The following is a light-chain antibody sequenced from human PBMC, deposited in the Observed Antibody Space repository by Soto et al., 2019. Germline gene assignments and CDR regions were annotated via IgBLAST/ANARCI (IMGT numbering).Light chain of an antibody. CDR3: QQQGT. CDR2: AAS. V-gene: IGKV3-20*01. J-gene: IGKJ2*01. CDR1: QSLSSSY. Sequence: EIVLTQFPGTLSLSPGERATLSCRPSQSLSSSYLVWYQQKPGQAPRLLIYAASRRATGIPDRFSGSGSATEYPLTISRLEPEDSAVYYCQQQGTFGQGTKLEIK.